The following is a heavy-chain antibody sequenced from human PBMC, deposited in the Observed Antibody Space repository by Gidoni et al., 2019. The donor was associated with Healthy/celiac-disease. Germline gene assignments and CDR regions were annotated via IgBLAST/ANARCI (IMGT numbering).Heavy chain of an antibody. CDR1: GGSVSSGSYY. V-gene: IGHV4-61*01. D-gene: IGHD6-6*01. CDR3: AREEYSSSSSGDY. CDR2: IYYSGST. J-gene: IGHJ4*02. Sequence: QVQLQESGPGLVKPSETLSLTCTVSGGSVSSGSYYWSWLRQPPGKGLEWIGYIYYSGSTNYNPSLKSRVTISVDTSKNQFSLKLSSVTAADTAVYYCAREEYSSSSSGDYWGQGTLVTVSS.